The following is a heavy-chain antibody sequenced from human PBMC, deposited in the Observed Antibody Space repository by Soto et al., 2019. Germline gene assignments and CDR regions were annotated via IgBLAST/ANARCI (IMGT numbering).Heavy chain of an antibody. D-gene: IGHD2-2*02. CDR1: GGTFSSYA. J-gene: IGHJ6*02. CDR3: ASWTSCYTCYYYYGMDV. V-gene: IGHV1-69*13. Sequence: SVKVSCKASGGTFSSYAISWVRQAPGQGLEWMGGIIPIFGTANYAQKFQGRVTITAGESTSTAYMELSSLRSEDTAVYYCASWTSCYTCYYYYGMDVWGQGTTVTVSS. CDR2: IIPIFGTA.